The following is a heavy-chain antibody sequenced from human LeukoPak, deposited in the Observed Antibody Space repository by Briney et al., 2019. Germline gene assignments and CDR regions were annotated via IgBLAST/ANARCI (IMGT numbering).Heavy chain of an antibody. D-gene: IGHD6-13*01. J-gene: IGHJ4*02. CDR3: ARHEIAAAPFDY. CDR1: GGSISSYF. Sequence: PSETLSLTCTVSGGSISSYFWSWIRQPPGKGLEWIGYISYSGSTKYNPSLKSRVTISVDTSNNQFSLILSSLTAADTAVYYCARHEIAAAPFDYWGQGTLVTASS. CDR2: ISYSGST. V-gene: IGHV4-59*08.